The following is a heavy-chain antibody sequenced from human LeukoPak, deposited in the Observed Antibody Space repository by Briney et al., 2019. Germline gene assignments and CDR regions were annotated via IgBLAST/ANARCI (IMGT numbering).Heavy chain of an antibody. D-gene: IGHD3-3*01. J-gene: IGHJ4*02. CDR3: ASYYDFWSGTVVPNY. CDR2: IYTSGST. CDR1: GGSISSGSYY. V-gene: IGHV4-61*02. Sequence: PSQTLSLTCTVSGGSISSGSYYWSWIRQPAGKGLEWIGRIYTSGSTNYNPSLKSRVTISVDTSKNQFSLKLSSVTAADTAVYYCASYYDFWSGTVVPNYWGQGTLVTVSS.